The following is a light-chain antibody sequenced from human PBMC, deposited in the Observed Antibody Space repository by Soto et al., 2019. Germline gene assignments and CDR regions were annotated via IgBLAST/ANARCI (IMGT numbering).Light chain of an antibody. J-gene: IGKJ4*01. CDR1: QSLLHSNGYNY. CDR3: MQALQTPLT. V-gene: IGKV2-28*01. Sequence: DTVMTQSPLSLPVTPGEPASISCRSSQSLLHSNGYNYLDWYLQKPGQSPQLLIYLGSYRASGVXDXXSGSGSGTDFTLKISRVEAEDVGVYYCMQALQTPLTFGGGTKVEIK. CDR2: LGS.